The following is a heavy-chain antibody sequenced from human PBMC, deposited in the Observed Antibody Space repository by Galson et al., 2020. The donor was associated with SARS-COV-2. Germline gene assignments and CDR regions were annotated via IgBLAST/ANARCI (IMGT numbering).Heavy chain of an antibody. D-gene: IGHD3-10*01. V-gene: IGHV1-3*01. CDR3: ARVGSGSLN. CDR1: GYTFTNYA. J-gene: IGHJ4*02. CDR2: INPGTGNT. Sequence: ASVTVSCKASGYTFTNYAMHWVRQAPGQRLEWMGWINPGTGNTKYSQRFQGRVTFNRDTSASTAYMELSSLRSEDTAVYYCARVGSGSLNWGQGTLVTVSS.